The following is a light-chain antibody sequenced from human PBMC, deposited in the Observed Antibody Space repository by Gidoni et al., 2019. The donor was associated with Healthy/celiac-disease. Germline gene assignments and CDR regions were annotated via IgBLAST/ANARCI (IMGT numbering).Light chain of an antibody. V-gene: IGLV2-14*01. CDR3: SSYTSSSTLDVV. J-gene: IGLJ2*01. CDR1: SSDVGGYNY. Sequence: QSALTQPAPLSGSPGQSITISCTGTSSDVGGYNYVSWYQQHPGKAPKLMIYDVSNRPSGVSNRFSGSKSGNTASLTISGLQAEDEADYYCSSYTSSSTLDVVFGGGTKLTVL. CDR2: DVS.